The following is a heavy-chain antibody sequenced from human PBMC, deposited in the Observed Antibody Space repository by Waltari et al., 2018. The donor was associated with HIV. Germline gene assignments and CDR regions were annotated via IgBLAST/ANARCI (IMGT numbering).Heavy chain of an antibody. CDR3: IRDMFGEYDY. J-gene: IGHJ4*02. V-gene: IGHV3-74*01. CDR2: MNEDGNRI. Sequence: EVQLEESGGASVQPGGSLRLSCAASGLSMSRYWMHGVRQTPGKGLVWVSRMNEDGNRIDYAGSVRGRFTISRDSAKNTLFLQMNSLRDEDTAMYYCIRDMFGEYDYWGQGALVTVSS. CDR1: GLSMSRYW. D-gene: IGHD3-10*02.